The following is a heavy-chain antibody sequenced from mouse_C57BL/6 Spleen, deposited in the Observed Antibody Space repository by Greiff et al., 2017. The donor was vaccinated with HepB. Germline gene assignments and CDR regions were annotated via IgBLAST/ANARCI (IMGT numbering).Heavy chain of an antibody. J-gene: IGHJ2*01. CDR1: GFTFSNYW. D-gene: IGHD2-4*01. Sequence: EVQRVESGGGLVQPGGSMKLSCVASGFTFSNYWMNWVRQSPEKGLEWVAQIRLKSDNYATHYAESVKGRFTISRDDSKSSVYLQMNNLRAEDTGIYYCTGCYDYDGFDYWGQGTTLTVSS. CDR3: TGCYDYDGFDY. V-gene: IGHV6-3*01. CDR2: IRLKSDNYAT.